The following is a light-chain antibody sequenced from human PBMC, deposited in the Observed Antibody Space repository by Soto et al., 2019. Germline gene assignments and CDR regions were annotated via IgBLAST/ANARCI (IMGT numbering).Light chain of an antibody. Sequence: DVQMTQSPSSLSASVGDRVTITCRASQGISNSLAWYQQRPGRVPKLLIYGASNLQSEVPSRFSGSGSGTDFTLTIRSMQTEYVAIYSCQKYDSSACTFGLGTKLDIK. J-gene: IGKJ2*02. CDR3: QKYDSSACT. V-gene: IGKV1-27*01. CDR2: GAS. CDR1: QGISNS.